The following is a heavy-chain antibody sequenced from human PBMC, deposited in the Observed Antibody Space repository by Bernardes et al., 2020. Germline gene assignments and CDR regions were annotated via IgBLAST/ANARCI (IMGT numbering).Heavy chain of an antibody. J-gene: IGHJ6*02. Sequence: SEPLSLTCTVSGGSISSFDYYWSWLLQPPGKGLEWIGYIYYSGITYYNPSLKSRVTISVDTSKNQFSLKLSSVTAADTAVYYCARDALGSITIFGVVTRHGMDVWGQGTTVTVSS. CDR1: GGSISSFDYY. V-gene: IGHV4-30-4*01. CDR2: IYYSGIT. D-gene: IGHD3-3*01. CDR3: ARDALGSITIFGVVTRHGMDV.